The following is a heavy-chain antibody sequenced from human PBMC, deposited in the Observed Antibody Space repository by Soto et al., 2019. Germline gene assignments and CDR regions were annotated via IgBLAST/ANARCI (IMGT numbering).Heavy chain of an antibody. Sequence: ASVKVSCKASGYSFTNNDVSWVRQATGQGLEWVGWMNPGSGDTGYAQKFQGRVTMTRDISIATAYMELSSLRSDDTAIYYCARMATFGSLNWFDPWGQGTQVTAPQ. CDR3: ARMATFGSLNWFDP. CDR1: GYSFTNND. CDR2: MNPGSGDT. J-gene: IGHJ5*02. D-gene: IGHD3-16*01. V-gene: IGHV1-8*01.